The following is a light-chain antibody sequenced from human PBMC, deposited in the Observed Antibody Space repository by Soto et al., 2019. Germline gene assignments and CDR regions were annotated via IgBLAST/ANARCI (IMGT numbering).Light chain of an antibody. CDR1: QSISSY. J-gene: IGKJ1*01. Sequence: DIQMTQCPSSLSASVGDRVTITFRASQSISSYLNWYQQKPGKAPKLLIYAASSLQSGVPSRFSGSGSGTDFTLTISSLQPEDFAPYYCQQSYSTPPKTFGQGTKVDIK. CDR3: QQSYSTPPKT. V-gene: IGKV1-39*01. CDR2: AAS.